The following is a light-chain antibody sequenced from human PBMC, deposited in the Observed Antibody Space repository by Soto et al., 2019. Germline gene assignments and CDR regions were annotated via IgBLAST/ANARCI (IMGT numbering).Light chain of an antibody. J-gene: IGLJ2*01. CDR2: DNS. V-gene: IGLV1-51*01. Sequence: QSVLTQPPSVSAAPGQKVTISCSGGSSNIGNNYVSWYQQLPGKAPKLLIYDNSKRPSGIPDRFSGSKSGTSATLGITGLQTGDEADYYCGTWDNSLTTVVIGGGTKLTVL. CDR1: SSNIGNNY. CDR3: GTWDNSLTTVV.